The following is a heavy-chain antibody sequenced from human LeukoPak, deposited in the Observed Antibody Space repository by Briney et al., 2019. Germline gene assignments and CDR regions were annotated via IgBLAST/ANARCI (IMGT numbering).Heavy chain of an antibody. CDR2: INSDGSST. CDR1: GFTFSSYW. J-gene: IGHJ4*02. D-gene: IGHD6-13*01. Sequence: PGGSLRLSCAASGFTFSSYWMHWVRQAPGKGLVCVSRINSDGSSTTYADSVKGRFTISRDNAKNTLYLQMNSLRAEDTAVYYCARDRGSGWYYFDYWGQGTLVTVSS. V-gene: IGHV3-74*01. CDR3: ARDRGSGWYYFDY.